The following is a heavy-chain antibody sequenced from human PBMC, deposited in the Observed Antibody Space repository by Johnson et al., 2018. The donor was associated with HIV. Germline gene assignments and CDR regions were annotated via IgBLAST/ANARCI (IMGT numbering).Heavy chain of an antibody. J-gene: IGHJ3*02. D-gene: IGHD7-27*01. CDR3: AKDDNWGYVVGTFDI. CDR2: ISYDGSQN. Sequence: QVQLVESGGGVVQPGRSLRLSCAASGFTFSSYALHWVRQAPGKGLEWVAVISYDGSQNLYVDSVKGRFTISRDNSKNTLYLQMNSLSAEDTAVYYCAKDDNWGYVVGTFDIWGQGTMVTVSS. V-gene: IGHV3-30*18. CDR1: GFTFSSYA.